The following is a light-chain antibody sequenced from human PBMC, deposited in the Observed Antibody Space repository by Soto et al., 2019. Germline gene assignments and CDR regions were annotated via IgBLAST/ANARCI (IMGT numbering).Light chain of an antibody. CDR2: DVS. CDR1: QSVSSSY. V-gene: IGKV3D-20*02. J-gene: IGKJ1*01. Sequence: EIVVTQSPGTLSLSPGERATLSCRASQSVSSSYLAWYQQKPGQAPRLLIYDVSNRATGIPARSSGSGSGTDFTLTISSLEPEDFAVYYCQQRYNWPRTFGQGTKVDIK. CDR3: QQRYNWPRT.